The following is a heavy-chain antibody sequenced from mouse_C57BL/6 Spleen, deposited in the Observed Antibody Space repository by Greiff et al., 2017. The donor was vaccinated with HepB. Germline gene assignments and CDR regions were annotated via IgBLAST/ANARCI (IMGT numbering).Heavy chain of an antibody. CDR3: ARQGREDNEAMDD. Sequence: VQLQQSGPELVKPGASVKISCKASGYAFSSSWMNWVKQRPGKGLEWIGRIYPGDGDTNYNGKFKGKATLTADKSSSTAYRQLSSLTSEDSAGDVGARQGREDNEAMDDGGKGTAGTGSS. D-gene: IGHD3-3*01. CDR1: GYAFSSSW. V-gene: IGHV1-82*01. J-gene: IGHJ4*01. CDR2: IYPGDGDT.